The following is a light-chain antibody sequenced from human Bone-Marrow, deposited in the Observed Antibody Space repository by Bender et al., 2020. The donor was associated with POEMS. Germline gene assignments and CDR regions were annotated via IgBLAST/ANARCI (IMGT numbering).Light chain of an antibody. J-gene: IGLJ3*02. CDR2: SDN. V-gene: IGLV1-44*01. CDR1: NSNIGTNA. CDR3: AGGDGVLGGGV. Sequence: QSVLTQPPSASGTPGQRVTISCSGSNSNIGTNAVNWYQQFPGTAPKLLIYSDNRRPSGVPDRFYAFRSGTSASLAIGGLQAEDEADYYGAGGDGVLGGGVFGGETKLTVL.